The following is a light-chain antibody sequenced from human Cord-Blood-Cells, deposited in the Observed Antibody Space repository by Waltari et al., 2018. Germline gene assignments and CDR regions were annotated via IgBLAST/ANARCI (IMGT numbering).Light chain of an antibody. CDR1: QSISSW. CDR2: GGS. Sequence: DIQMTQSPSSVSASVGDTVTITWRASQSISSWLAWYQQKPGKAPKLLIYGGSSFESGVPYRFSGSGSGTDFTLTISSVEPEDFAIYYCLQANSFPFTFGPGTKVDIK. J-gene: IGKJ3*01. V-gene: IGKV1-12*01. CDR3: LQANSFPFT.